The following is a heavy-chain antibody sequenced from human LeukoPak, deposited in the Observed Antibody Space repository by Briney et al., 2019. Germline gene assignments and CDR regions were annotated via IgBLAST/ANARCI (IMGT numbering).Heavy chain of an antibody. Sequence: ASVKVSCKASGYTFTGYYMHWVRQAPGQGLEWMGWTNPNSGGTNYAQKFQGRVTMTRDTSISTAYMELSRLRSDDTAVYYCARVPGISSSWAVDYWGQGTLVTVSS. CDR3: ARVPGISSSWAVDY. J-gene: IGHJ4*02. V-gene: IGHV1-2*02. D-gene: IGHD6-13*01. CDR1: GYTFTGYY. CDR2: TNPNSGGT.